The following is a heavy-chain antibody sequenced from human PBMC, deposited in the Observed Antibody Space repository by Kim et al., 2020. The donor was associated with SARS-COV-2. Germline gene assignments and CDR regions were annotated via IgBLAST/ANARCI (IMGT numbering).Heavy chain of an antibody. V-gene: IGHV3-11*06. Sequence: KGLFPISRDNAKNSLYLQMNSLRAEDTAVYYCARDLEYYDVYYYYYGMDVWGQGTTVTVSS. D-gene: IGHD3-22*01. CDR3: ARDLEYYDVYYYYYGMDV. J-gene: IGHJ6*02.